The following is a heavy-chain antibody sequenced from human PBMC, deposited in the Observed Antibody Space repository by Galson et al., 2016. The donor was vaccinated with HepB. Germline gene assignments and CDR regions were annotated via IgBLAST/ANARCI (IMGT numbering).Heavy chain of an antibody. Sequence: SVKVSCKASGFSFTTYYIHWVRQAPGQGLEWMGIINPIGGHPTYAQSFRDRVTMISDTSTSTVYLELSSLTSHDTAVYYCARVSSSTWHYFYYGMDVWGQGTTVTVSS. V-gene: IGHV1-46*01. CDR2: INPIGGHP. D-gene: IGHD6-13*01. CDR3: ARVSSSTWHYFYYGMDV. CDR1: GFSFTTYY. J-gene: IGHJ6*02.